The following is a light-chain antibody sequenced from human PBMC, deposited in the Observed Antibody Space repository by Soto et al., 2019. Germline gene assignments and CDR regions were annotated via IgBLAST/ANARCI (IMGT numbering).Light chain of an antibody. V-gene: IGKV3-20*01. CDR3: QQYGILPGRNT. J-gene: IGKJ2*01. Sequence: EIVLTQSPGTLSLSPGERATLSCRASQSVSSSYLGWYQQKPGQAPRLLIYGTSSRATGIPDRFSGSGSGTDFTLTISGLEPEDFAVYYCQQYGILPGRNTFGQGTKLEIK. CDR2: GTS. CDR1: QSVSSSY.